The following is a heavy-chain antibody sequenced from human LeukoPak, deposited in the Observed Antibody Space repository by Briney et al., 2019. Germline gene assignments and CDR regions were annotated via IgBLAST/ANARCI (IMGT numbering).Heavy chain of an antibody. D-gene: IGHD4-17*01. J-gene: IGHJ4*02. CDR3: ARDQRGYGDYVDY. V-gene: IGHV4-39*07. CDR2: IYYSGST. Sequence: MSSETLSLTCTVSGGSISSSSYYWGWIRQPPGKGLEWIGSIYYSGSTYYNPSLKSRVTISVDTSKNQFSVKLSSVTAADTAVYYCARDQRGYGDYVDYWGRGTLVTVSS. CDR1: GGSISSSSYY.